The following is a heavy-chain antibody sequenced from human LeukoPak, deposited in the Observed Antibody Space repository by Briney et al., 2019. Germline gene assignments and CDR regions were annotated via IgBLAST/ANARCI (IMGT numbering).Heavy chain of an antibody. CDR1: GYTFTNYG. D-gene: IGHD3-10*01. CDR2: TSAYNGNT. CDR3: ARVEFGESSSYGMDV. V-gene: IGHV1-18*01. J-gene: IGHJ6*02. Sequence: ASVKVSCKASGYTFTNYGISWVRQAPGQGLEWMGWTSAYNGNTNYAQKLQGRVIMTTDTSTNTAYMELRSLRSDDTAVYYCARVEFGESSSYGMDVWGQGTTVTVSS.